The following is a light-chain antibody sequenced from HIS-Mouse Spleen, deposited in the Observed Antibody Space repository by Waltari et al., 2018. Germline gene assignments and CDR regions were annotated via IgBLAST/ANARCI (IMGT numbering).Light chain of an antibody. Sequence: QSALTQPASVSGSPGQSITISCTGPSSDVGGYNYVPWYHQHPGKAPKLMIYEVSKRPSRVSYRLSCSKSGNTASLTISWLQAEDEADYYCSSYTSSSTHVVFGGGTKLTVL. CDR2: EVS. CDR1: SSDVGGYNY. CDR3: SSYTSSSTHVV. V-gene: IGLV2-14*01. J-gene: IGLJ2*01.